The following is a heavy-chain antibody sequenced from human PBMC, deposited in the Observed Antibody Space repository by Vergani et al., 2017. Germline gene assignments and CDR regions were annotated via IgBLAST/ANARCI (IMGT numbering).Heavy chain of an antibody. Sequence: QVQLQESGPGLVKPSETLSLTCAVSGYSISSGYYWGWIRQPPGKGLEWIGSIYHSGSTYYNPSLKSRVTISVDTSKNQFSLKLSSVTAAATAVYYCARQPLDYVGGSLQGFDYWGQGTLVTVSS. D-gene: IGHD3-16*01. CDR1: GYSISSGYY. J-gene: IGHJ4*02. V-gene: IGHV4-38-2*01. CDR3: ARQPLDYVGGSLQGFDY. CDR2: IYHSGST.